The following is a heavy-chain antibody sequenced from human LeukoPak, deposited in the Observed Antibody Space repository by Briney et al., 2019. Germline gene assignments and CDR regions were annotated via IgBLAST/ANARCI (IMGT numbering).Heavy chain of an antibody. CDR1: GGSFSGYY. J-gene: IGHJ4*02. D-gene: IGHD6-19*01. CDR3: ASEDPGIAVAGTSDY. Sequence: SETLSLTCAVYGGSFSGYYWSWIRQPPGKGLEWIGEINHSGSTNYNPSLKSRVTISVDTSKNQFSLKLSSVTAADTAVYYCASEDPGIAVAGTSDYWGQGTLVTVSS. CDR2: INHSGST. V-gene: IGHV4-34*01.